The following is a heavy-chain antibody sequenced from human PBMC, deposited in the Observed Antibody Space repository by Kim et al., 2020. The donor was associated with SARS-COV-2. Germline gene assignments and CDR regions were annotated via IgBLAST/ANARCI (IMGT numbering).Heavy chain of an antibody. CDR3: ARVQCSGGSCYHKYFQH. V-gene: IGHV4-34*01. D-gene: IGHD2-15*01. J-gene: IGHJ1*01. CDR2: INHSGST. CDR1: GGSFSGYY. Sequence: YGGSFSGYYWSWIRQPPGKGLEWIGEINHSGSTNYNPSLKSRVTISVDTSKNQFSLKLSSVTAADTAVYYCARVQCSGGSCYHKYFQHWVQG.